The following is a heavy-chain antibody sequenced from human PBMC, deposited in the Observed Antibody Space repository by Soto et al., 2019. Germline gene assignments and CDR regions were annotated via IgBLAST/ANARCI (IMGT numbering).Heavy chain of an antibody. CDR1: GFTFSSYS. D-gene: IGHD3-22*01. V-gene: IGHV3-21*01. CDR3: ARDLYYYDSSGYSP. J-gene: IGHJ4*02. Sequence: EVQLVESGGGLVKPGGSLRLSCAASGFTFSSYSMNWVRQAPGKGLEWVSSISSSSSYIYYADSVKGRFTISRDNAKNSLYLQMNSLRAEETAVYCCARDLYYYDSSGYSPWGQGTLVTVSS. CDR2: ISSSSSYI.